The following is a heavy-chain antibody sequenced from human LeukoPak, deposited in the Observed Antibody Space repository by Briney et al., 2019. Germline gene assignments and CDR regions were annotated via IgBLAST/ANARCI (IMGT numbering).Heavy chain of an antibody. CDR2: ISSSSSYI. J-gene: IGHJ3*02. CDR1: GLSFSSYS. Sequence: PGGSLRLSCAASGLSFSSYSMNWVRQAPGKGLEWISYISSSSSYIYYADSVKGRFTISRDNAKNSLYLQMNSLRAEDTAVYYCARGGAGDAFDIWGQGTMVTVSS. D-gene: IGHD6-19*01. CDR3: ARGGAGDAFDI. V-gene: IGHV3-21*05.